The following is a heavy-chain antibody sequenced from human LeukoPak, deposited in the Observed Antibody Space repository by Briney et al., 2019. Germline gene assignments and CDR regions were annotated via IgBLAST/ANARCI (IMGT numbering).Heavy chain of an antibody. CDR1: GYTFTGYY. CDR2: MNPNSGNT. J-gene: IGHJ6*03. CDR3: ARGRGSYYYYMDV. V-gene: IGHV1-8*03. Sequence: ASVKVSCKASGYTFTGYYMHWVRQATGQGLEWMGWMNPNSGNTGYAQKFQGRVTFTRNTSISTAYMELSSLRSEDTAVYYCARGRGSYYYYMDVWGKGTTVTVSS.